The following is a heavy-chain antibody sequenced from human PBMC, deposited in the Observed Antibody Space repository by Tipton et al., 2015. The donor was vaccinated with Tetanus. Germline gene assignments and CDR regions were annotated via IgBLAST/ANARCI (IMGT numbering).Heavy chain of an antibody. Sequence: SLRLSCAASGFTFRSYGMHWVRQAPGKGLEGVAVIPFDGRNERYADSVKGRFIISRDNSKNTLYLQMNSLRPEDTAVYYCAKEFQRARIRFFDSWGQGSQVTASS. CDR2: IPFDGRNE. CDR1: GFTFRSYG. CDR3: AKEFQRARIRFFDS. D-gene: IGHD2-15*01. V-gene: IGHV3-30*18. J-gene: IGHJ4*02.